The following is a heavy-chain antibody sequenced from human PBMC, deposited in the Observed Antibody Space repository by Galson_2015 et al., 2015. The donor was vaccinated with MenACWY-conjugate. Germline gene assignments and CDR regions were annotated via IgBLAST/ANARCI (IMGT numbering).Heavy chain of an antibody. CDR2: ISTSGRRT. J-gene: IGHJ3*02. Sequence: SLRLSCAASGLSFSTFGMSLVRQAPGKGPECVSAISTSGRRTYYADSVKGRFTISRDNSENTLYLKMNSLRAEDTAVYYCAKASFGVTIGEVFAFDTWGQGTMITVSS. D-gene: IGHD3-3*01. CDR1: GLSFSTFG. CDR3: AKASFGVTIGEVFAFDT. V-gene: IGHV3-23*01.